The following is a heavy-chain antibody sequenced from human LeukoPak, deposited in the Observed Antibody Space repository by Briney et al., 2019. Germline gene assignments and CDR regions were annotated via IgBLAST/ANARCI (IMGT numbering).Heavy chain of an antibody. D-gene: IGHD3-3*01. Sequence: ASVKVSCKVSGYTLTELSMHWVRQAPGKGLEWMGGFDPEDGETIYAQKFQGRVTMTEDTSTDTAYMELSSLRSEDTAVYYCATGDGVVTNYYFDYWGQGTLVTVSS. J-gene: IGHJ4*02. V-gene: IGHV1-24*01. CDR3: ATGDGVVTNYYFDY. CDR1: GYTLTELS. CDR2: FDPEDGET.